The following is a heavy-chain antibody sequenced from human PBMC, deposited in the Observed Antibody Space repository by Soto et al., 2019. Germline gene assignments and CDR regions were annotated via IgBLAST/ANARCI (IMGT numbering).Heavy chain of an antibody. CDR1: GGSISSNNW. D-gene: IGHD3-16*01. CDR2: IYHGGST. V-gene: IGHV4-4*02. Sequence: QVQLQESGPGLVKPSGTLSLTCAVSGGSISSNNWWSWVRQPPGKGLEGIGEIYHGGSTNYNPSLXSXVXXSVDKSKTQFSLKLSSVTAADTAVFYCARGLILDYWGQGTLVTVSS. CDR3: ARGLILDY. J-gene: IGHJ4*02.